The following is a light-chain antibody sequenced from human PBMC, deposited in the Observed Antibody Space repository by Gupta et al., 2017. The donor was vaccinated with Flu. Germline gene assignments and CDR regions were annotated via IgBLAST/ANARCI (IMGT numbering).Light chain of an antibody. CDR2: AAS. CDR3: QQTDNTPWT. Sequence: PSSLSASVVDRVTITCRASQSITSYLNWYQQKPGKAPKLLIYAASRLQSGVPSRFSGSGSGTAFTLTISRLQPEDFATYYCQQTDNTPWTFGQGTKVEIK. CDR1: QSITSY. V-gene: IGKV1-39*01. J-gene: IGKJ1*01.